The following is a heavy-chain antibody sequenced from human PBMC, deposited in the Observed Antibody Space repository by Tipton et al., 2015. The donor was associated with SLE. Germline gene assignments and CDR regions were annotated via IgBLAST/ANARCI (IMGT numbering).Heavy chain of an antibody. Sequence: TLSLTCTVSGGSISSRYWSWIRQPPGRGLEWIGYIYYGGSTNYNPSLKSRVTISEDTSKNKFSLKLTSATAADTAVYYCATFEYSSFSALGFGYWGQGALVTVSS. CDR3: ATFEYSSFSALGFGY. V-gene: IGHV4-59*11. J-gene: IGHJ4*02. CDR1: GGSISSRY. D-gene: IGHD6-19*01. CDR2: IYYGGST.